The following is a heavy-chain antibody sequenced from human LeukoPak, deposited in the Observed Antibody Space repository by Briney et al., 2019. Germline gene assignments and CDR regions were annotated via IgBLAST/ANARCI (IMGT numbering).Heavy chain of an antibody. CDR2: ISYDGSNK. J-gene: IGHJ4*02. CDR3: ARDREWLQRFFDY. V-gene: IGHV3-30-3*01. Sequence: HPGRSLRLSCAASGFTFSSYAMHWVRQAPGKGLEWVAVISYDGSNKYYADSVKGRFTISRDNSKNTLYLQMNSLRAEDTAVYYCARDREWLQRFFDYWGQGTLVTVSS. CDR1: GFTFSSYA. D-gene: IGHD5-18*01.